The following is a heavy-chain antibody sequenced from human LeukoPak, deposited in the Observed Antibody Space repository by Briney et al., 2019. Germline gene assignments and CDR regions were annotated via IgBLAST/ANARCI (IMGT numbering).Heavy chain of an antibody. D-gene: IGHD6-6*01. CDR1: GFTFSDYY. J-gene: IGHJ4*02. Sequence: GGSLRLSCAASGFTFSDYYMSWIRQAPGKGLEWVSYISSSSSTIYYADSVKGRFTISRDNAKNSLYLQMNSLRAKDTAVYYCARVLGEYSSSSGSDYWGQGTLVTVSS. CDR3: ARVLGEYSSSSGSDY. V-gene: IGHV3-11*04. CDR2: ISSSSSTI.